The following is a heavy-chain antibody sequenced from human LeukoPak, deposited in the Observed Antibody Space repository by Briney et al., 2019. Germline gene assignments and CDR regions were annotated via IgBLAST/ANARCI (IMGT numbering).Heavy chain of an antibody. CDR1: GDSISYFY. CDR3: ARDRYYYDSSARYFDY. Sequence: SETLSLTCSVSGDSISYFYWSWIRQAAGKGLEWIGRVSSSGNTDYNASLKSRVTMSVDTSKNQLSLKVISVTAADTAVYYCARDRYYYDSSARYFDYWGQGTLVTVSS. J-gene: IGHJ4*02. V-gene: IGHV4-4*07. D-gene: IGHD3-22*01. CDR2: VSSSGNT.